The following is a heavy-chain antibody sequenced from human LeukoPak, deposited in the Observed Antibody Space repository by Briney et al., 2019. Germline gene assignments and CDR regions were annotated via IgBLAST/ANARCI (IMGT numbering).Heavy chain of an antibody. V-gene: IGHV4-4*07. CDR1: GFTFKNAW. D-gene: IGHD2-2*01. Sequence: GSLRLSCAASGFTFKNAWMSWVRQAPGKGLEWIGRIYTSGSTNYNPSLKSRVTMSVDTSKNQFSLKLSSVTAADTAVYYCARVCSSTSCYAFDIWGQGTMVIVSS. CDR2: IYTSGST. CDR3: ARVCSSTSCYAFDI. J-gene: IGHJ3*02.